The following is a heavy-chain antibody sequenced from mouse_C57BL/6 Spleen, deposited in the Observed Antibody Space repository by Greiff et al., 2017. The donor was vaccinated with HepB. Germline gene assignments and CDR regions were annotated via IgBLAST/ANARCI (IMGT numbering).Heavy chain of an antibody. J-gene: IGHJ3*01. CDR1: GYAFTNYL. CDR2: INPGSGGT. Sequence: QVQLQQSGAELVRPGTSVKVSCKASGYAFTNYLIEWVKQRPGQGLEWIGVINPGSGGTNYNEKFKGKATLTADKSSSTAYMQLRSLTSEDSAVYFCARERQLRSFAYWGQGTLVTVSA. V-gene: IGHV1-54*01. CDR3: ARERQLRSFAY. D-gene: IGHD3-2*02.